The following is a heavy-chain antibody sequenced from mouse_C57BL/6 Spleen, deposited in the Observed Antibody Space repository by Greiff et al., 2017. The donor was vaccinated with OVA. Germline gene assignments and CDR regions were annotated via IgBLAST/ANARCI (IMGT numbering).Heavy chain of an antibody. J-gene: IGHJ2*01. CDR2: IYPGDGDT. D-gene: IGHD1-1*02. CDR1: GYAFSSSW. V-gene: IGHV1-82*01. Sequence: VQLQQSGPELVKPGASVKISCKASGYAFSSSWMNWVKQRPGKGLEWIGRIYPGDGDTTYNGKFKGKATLTADKSSSTAYMQLSSLTSEDSAVYFCARWYPFDYWGQGTTLTVSS. CDR3: ARWYPFDY.